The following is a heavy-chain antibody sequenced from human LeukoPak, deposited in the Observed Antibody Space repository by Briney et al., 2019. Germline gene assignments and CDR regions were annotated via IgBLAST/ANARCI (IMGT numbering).Heavy chain of an antibody. Sequence: GGSLRLSCAASGFTFSRYWMTWVRQAPGKGLEWVANVKEDGSKKNYVDSVKGRFTISRDNSKNTLYVQVNSLGTEDTAAYYCAKGSYYDSSGSFYFDYWGQGTLVTVSS. CDR3: AKGSYYDSSGSFYFDY. V-gene: IGHV3-7*03. D-gene: IGHD3-22*01. CDR1: GFTFSRYW. J-gene: IGHJ4*02. CDR2: VKEDGSKK.